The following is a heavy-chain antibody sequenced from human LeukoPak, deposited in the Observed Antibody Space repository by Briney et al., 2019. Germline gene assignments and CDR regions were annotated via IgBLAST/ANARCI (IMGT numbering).Heavy chain of an antibody. D-gene: IGHD6-13*01. J-gene: IGHJ5*02. V-gene: IGHV1-18*01. CDR2: ISAYNGNT. CDR3: ARASIAAVGSLILETDWFDP. CDR1: GYTFTSYG. Sequence: ASVKVSCKASGYTFTSYGISWVRQAPGQGLEWMGWISAYNGNTNYAQKLQGRVTMTTDTSTSTAYMELRSLRSDDTAVYYCARASIAAVGSLILETDWFDPWGQGTLVTVSS.